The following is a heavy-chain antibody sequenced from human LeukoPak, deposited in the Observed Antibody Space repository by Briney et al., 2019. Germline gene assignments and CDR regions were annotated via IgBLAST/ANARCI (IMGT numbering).Heavy chain of an antibody. Sequence: SETLSLTCTVSGGSISSHYWSWIRQPPGKGLEWIGYIYYSGSTNYNPSLKSRVTISVDTSKNQFSLKLSSVTAADTAVYYCARAPCSSTSCYGAPLYGMDVWGQGTTVTVSS. CDR3: ARAPCSSTSCYGAPLYGMDV. CDR2: IYYSGST. CDR1: GGSISSHY. V-gene: IGHV4-59*08. J-gene: IGHJ6*02. D-gene: IGHD2-2*01.